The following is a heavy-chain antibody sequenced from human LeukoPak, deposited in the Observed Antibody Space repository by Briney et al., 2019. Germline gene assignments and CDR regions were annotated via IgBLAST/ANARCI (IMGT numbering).Heavy chain of an antibody. J-gene: IGHJ4*02. CDR1: GYTFSSYG. V-gene: IGHV1-18*01. Sequence: ASVKVSCKASGYTFSSYGIIWVRQAPGQGLQWMGWVSPFNGYTDYAPKLQGRVTMTTDTSTTTAYMELRSLTSDDTAVYYCARRGGSYSHSDFWGQGTLVTVSS. CDR2: VSPFNGYT. CDR3: ARRGGSYSHSDF. D-gene: IGHD1-26*01.